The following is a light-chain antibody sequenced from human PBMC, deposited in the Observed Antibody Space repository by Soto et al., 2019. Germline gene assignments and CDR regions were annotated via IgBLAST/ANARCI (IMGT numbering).Light chain of an antibody. V-gene: IGKV1-39*01. CDR2: AAS. CDR3: QQSHGSPYI. Sequence: DVQIPPSPYSLSASVGDRITITCRASPNISTYLNWYQQKPGKAPKLLISAASRLQSAVPSRFTDSGSGTEFTLTISSLQPEDCPTYYCQQSHGSPYIFGQRTKVEI. CDR1: PNISTY. J-gene: IGKJ2*01.